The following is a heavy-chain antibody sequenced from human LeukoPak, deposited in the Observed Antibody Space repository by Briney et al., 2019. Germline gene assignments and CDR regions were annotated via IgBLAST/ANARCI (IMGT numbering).Heavy chain of an antibody. J-gene: IGHJ4*02. D-gene: IGHD6-19*01. CDR2: IYTSGST. V-gene: IGHV4-61*02. CDR3: ARVSLSGWYWY. CDR1: GDSISSGSYY. Sequence: PSQTLSLTCTVSGDSISSGSYYWTWIRQPAGKGLEWIGRIYTSGSTNYNPFLKSRVTISVDTSKNQFSLKLSSVTAADTAVYYCARVSLSGWYWYWGQGTLVTVSS.